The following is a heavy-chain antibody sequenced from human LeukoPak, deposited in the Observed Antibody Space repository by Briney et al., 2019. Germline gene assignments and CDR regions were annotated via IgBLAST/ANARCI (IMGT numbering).Heavy chain of an antibody. D-gene: IGHD2-15*01. CDR2: INTNTGNP. V-gene: IGHV7-4-1*04. Sequence: GASVKVSCKASGYTFTSYAMNWVRQAPGQGLEWMGWINTNTGNPTYAQGFTGRLVFSLDTSVSMAYLQISSLKAEDTAVYYCARDLAGDGYCSGGSCEDFDYWGQGTLVTVSS. J-gene: IGHJ4*02. CDR1: GYTFTSYA. CDR3: ARDLAGDGYCSGGSCEDFDY.